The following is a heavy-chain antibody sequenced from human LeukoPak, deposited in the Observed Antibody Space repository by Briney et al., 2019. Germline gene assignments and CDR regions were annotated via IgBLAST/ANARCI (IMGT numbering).Heavy chain of an antibody. CDR3: ARGGYYGSGNDFRFDP. V-gene: IGHV4-59*01. D-gene: IGHD3-10*01. J-gene: IGHJ5*02. CDR1: GGSISSYY. CDR2: SYYSGST. Sequence: SETLSLTCTVSGGSISSYYWSWIRQPPGKGLEWIGYSYYSGSTNYKPSVKSRVTISVDTSKNQFSLKLSSVTAADTAVYYCARGGYYGSGNDFRFDPWGQGTLVTVSS.